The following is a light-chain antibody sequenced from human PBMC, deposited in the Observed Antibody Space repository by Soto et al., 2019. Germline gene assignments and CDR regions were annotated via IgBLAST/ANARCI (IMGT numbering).Light chain of an antibody. J-gene: IGLJ2*01. CDR2: EVD. CDR1: SSDVGSYNL. V-gene: IGLV2-23*02. CDR3: CSYAGSSTQV. Sequence: QSALTQPASVSGSPGQSITISCTGTSSDVGSYNLVSCYQQHPGKAPKLMIYEVDKRPSGVSNRFSGSKSGNTASLTISGLQAEDEGDYYCCSYAGSSTQVFGGGTKLTVL.